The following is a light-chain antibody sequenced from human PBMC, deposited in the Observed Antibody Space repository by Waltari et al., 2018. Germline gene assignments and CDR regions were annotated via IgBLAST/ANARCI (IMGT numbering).Light chain of an antibody. CDR2: DAS. J-gene: IGKJ5*01. CDR1: QSVGSS. CDR3: QQRSNWPPIT. V-gene: IGKV3-11*01. Sequence: EIVLTQSPVTLSLAPGDRATLSCWASQSVGSSLAWYQQKPGQAPRLLMYDASNSATGVPARFNGSGSGTDFTLTIISLQSEDSAVYYCQQRSNWPPITFGQGTRLEIK.